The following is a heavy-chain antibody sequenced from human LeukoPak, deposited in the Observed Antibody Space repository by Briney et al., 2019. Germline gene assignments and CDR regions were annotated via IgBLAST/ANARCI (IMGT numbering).Heavy chain of an antibody. D-gene: IGHD3-22*01. V-gene: IGHV4-59*12. CDR1: GGSISNYY. CDR3: ARGGYEMDY. J-gene: IGHJ4*02. CDR2: IYYSGGT. Sequence: SETLSLTCTVSGGSISNYYWSWIRQPPGKGLEWIGNIYYSGGTNYNPSLKSRVTISVDTPKNQFSLKLSSVTAADTAVYYCARGGYEMDYWGQGTLVTVSS.